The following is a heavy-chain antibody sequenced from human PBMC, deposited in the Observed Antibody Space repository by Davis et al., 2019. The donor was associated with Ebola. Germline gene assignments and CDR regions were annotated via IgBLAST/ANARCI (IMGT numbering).Heavy chain of an antibody. CDR3: ATQYNWNDLFGY. J-gene: IGHJ4*02. CDR2: IYYSGST. CDR1: GGSISSSSYY. D-gene: IGHD1-1*01. Sequence: SETLSLTCTVSGGSISSSSYYWGWIRQPPGKGLEWIGSIYYSGSTYYNPSLKSRVTISVDTSKNQFSLKLSSVTAADTAVYYCATQYNWNDLFGYWGQGTLVTVSS. V-gene: IGHV4-39*07.